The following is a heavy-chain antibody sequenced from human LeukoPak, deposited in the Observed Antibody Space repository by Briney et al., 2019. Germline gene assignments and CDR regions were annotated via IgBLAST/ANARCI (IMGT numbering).Heavy chain of an antibody. V-gene: IGHV3-33*01. CDR2: IWYDGSNK. J-gene: IGHJ4*02. Sequence: PGGSLRLSCAASGFTFSSYGMHWVRQAPGKGLEWVAVIWYDGSNKYYADSVKGRFTISRDNSKNTLYLQMNSLRAEDTAVYYCARGIRQWLAPKYYFDYWGQGTLVTVSS. CDR3: ARGIRQWLAPKYYFDY. D-gene: IGHD6-19*01. CDR1: GFTFSSYG.